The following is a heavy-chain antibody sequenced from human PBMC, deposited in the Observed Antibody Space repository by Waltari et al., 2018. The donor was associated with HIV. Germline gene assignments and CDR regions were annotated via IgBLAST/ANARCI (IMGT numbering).Heavy chain of an antibody. CDR3: TRDRTYGPLRYFDY. CDR2: ISSSSDTI. D-gene: IGHD3-10*01. Sequence: EVQLVESGGGLVQPGGSLRLSCAASGFTFSNYNFNWVRQAPGKGLEWVSYISSSSDTIYYADSVKGRFTISRDNAKNSLYLQMNSLRDEYTAVYYCTRDRTYGPLRYFDYWGQGTLVTVSS. V-gene: IGHV3-48*02. J-gene: IGHJ4*02. CDR1: GFTFSNYN.